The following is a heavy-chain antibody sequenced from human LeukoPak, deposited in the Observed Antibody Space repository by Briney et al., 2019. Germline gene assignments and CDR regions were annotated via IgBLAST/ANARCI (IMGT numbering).Heavy chain of an antibody. CDR2: INQGGSEK. V-gene: IGHV3-7*01. J-gene: IGHJ4*02. D-gene: IGHD6-13*01. CDR3: ARLGISSSWSDY. Sequence: GGSLRLSCAVSGFTFSSYWMTWVRQVSGKGLEWVANINQGGSEKYCVDSVKGRFTISRDNAKNSLYLQMNSLRAEDTAVYYCARLGISSSWSDYWGQGTLVTVSS. CDR1: GFTFSSYW.